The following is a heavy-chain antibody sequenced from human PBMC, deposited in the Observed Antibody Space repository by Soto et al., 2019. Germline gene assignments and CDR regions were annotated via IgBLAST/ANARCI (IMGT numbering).Heavy chain of an antibody. D-gene: IGHD2-15*01. Sequence: GASVKVSCKASGYTFTGYYMHWVRQAPGQGLEWMGWISAYNGNTNYAQKLQGRVTMTTDTSTSTAYMELRSLRSDDTAVYYCARDEILGYCSGGSCYWFDPWGQGTLVTVSS. V-gene: IGHV1-18*04. J-gene: IGHJ5*02. CDR3: ARDEILGYCSGGSCYWFDP. CDR1: GYTFTGYY. CDR2: ISAYNGNT.